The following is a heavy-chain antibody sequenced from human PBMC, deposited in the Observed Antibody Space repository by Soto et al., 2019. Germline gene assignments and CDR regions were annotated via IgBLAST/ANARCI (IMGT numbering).Heavy chain of an antibody. Sequence: PGGSLRLSCAASGFTFRSYTMLWVRQSPQTGLEWVSAISGSGGKTYYADSVKGRFTISRDNSKNALFLQMNSVTADDTAIYYCVKDDCTAGSCYPWGQGTPVTVSS. CDR3: VKDDCTAGSCYP. CDR1: GFTFRSYT. D-gene: IGHD2-8*02. V-gene: IGHV3-23*01. J-gene: IGHJ5*02. CDR2: ISGSGGKT.